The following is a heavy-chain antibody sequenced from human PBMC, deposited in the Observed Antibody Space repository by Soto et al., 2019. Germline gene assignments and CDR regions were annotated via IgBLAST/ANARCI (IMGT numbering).Heavy chain of an antibody. CDR1: GASISSHY. Sequence: QMQLQESGPGLVKASETLSLTCTVSGASISSHYWSWIRQPPGKGLEWIGYIYNKGNTNYNPSLKTRVTISVDTSKNQFSLNLSSVTAADTAVYYCAKVGPGRVWFRWLDPWGQGSLVTVSS. J-gene: IGHJ5*02. V-gene: IGHV4-59*11. CDR3: AKVGPGRVWFRWLDP. D-gene: IGHD3-10*01. CDR2: IYNKGNT.